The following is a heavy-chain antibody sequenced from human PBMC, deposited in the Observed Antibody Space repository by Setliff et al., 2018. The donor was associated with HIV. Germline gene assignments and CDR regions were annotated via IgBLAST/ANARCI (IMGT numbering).Heavy chain of an antibody. D-gene: IGHD2-2*01. J-gene: IGHJ4*01. CDR3: ARGLSSQTYWGTRPLGLDY. V-gene: IGHV4-4*08. CDR1: GGSISNYY. Sequence: PSETLSLTCTVSGGSISNYYWSWIRQPPGKGLEWIGYIYNSGSTNYNPSLKSRITISLDTSKRQFSLTMTSVTAADTAVYYCARGLSSQTYWGTRPLGLDYWGQGSLVTVSS. CDR2: IYNSGST.